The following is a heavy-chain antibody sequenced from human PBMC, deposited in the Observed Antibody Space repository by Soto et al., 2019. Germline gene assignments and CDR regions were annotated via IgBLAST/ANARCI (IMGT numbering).Heavy chain of an antibody. Sequence: SETLSLTCTVSGGSINSGGFYWSWIRQHPGKGLEWIGYIYDSGSTDNNPPLQSRVTISRDTSKNQFSLRLSSVTAADTAVHYCARAQNYGSGPYYFDYWGQGTLVTVSS. CDR2: IYDSGST. V-gene: IGHV4-31*03. J-gene: IGHJ4*02. D-gene: IGHD3-10*01. CDR3: ARAQNYGSGPYYFDY. CDR1: GGSINSGGFY.